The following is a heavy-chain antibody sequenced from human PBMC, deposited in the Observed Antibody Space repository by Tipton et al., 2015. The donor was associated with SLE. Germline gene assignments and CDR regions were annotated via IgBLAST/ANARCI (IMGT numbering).Heavy chain of an antibody. CDR1: GGSISSGGYY. Sequence: TLSLTCTVSGGSISSGGYYWSWIRQHPGKGLEWIGSIYYSGSTYYNPSLKSRVTISVDTSKNQFSLKLSSVTAADTAVYYCARGATTKTWFDPWGQGTLVTVSS. CDR3: ARGATTKTWFDP. J-gene: IGHJ5*02. D-gene: IGHD1-26*01. CDR2: IYYSGST. V-gene: IGHV4-39*07.